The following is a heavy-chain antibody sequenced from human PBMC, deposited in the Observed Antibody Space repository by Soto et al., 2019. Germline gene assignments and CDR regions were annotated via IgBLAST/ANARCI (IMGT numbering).Heavy chain of an antibody. CDR2: ISAYNGNT. CDR3: ARDSAGTPDNILSFDI. V-gene: IGHV1-18*01. Sequence: ASVKVSCKASGYTFTSYGISWVRQAPGQGLEWMGWISAYNGNTNYAQKLQGRVTMTTDTSTSTAYMELRSLRSDDTAVYYCARDSAGTPDNILSFDIWGQGTMVTVSS. J-gene: IGHJ3*02. D-gene: IGHD3-9*01. CDR1: GYTFTSYG.